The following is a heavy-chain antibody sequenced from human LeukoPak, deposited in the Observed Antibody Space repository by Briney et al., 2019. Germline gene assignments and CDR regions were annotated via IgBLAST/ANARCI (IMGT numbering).Heavy chain of an antibody. CDR1: GYTFTSYG. Sequence: ASVKVSCKASGYTFTSYGISWVRQAPVQGLEWMGWISAYNGNTNYAQKLQGRVTMTTDTSTSTAYMELRSLRSDDTAVYYCARAYCGGDCFDFDYWGQGTLVTVSS. D-gene: IGHD2-21*02. CDR2: ISAYNGNT. CDR3: ARAYCGGDCFDFDY. V-gene: IGHV1-18*01. J-gene: IGHJ4*02.